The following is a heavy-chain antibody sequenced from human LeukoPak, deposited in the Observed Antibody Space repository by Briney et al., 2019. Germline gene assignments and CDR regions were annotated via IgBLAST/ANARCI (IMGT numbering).Heavy chain of an antibody. CDR3: TRVHCNYINCYEDYYYGMDL. V-gene: IGHV1-2*02. D-gene: IGHD2/OR15-2a*01. CDR2: INPDTGAT. J-gene: IGHJ6*02. Sequence: ASVKVSCKASGYTFTGYYMHWVRQAPGQELEWMGWINPDTGATDIAQKFQGRVTMTRDTSITAAYMELSRLRSDDTAVYYCTRVHCNYINCYEDYYYGMDLWGQGTTVTVSS. CDR1: GYTFTGYY.